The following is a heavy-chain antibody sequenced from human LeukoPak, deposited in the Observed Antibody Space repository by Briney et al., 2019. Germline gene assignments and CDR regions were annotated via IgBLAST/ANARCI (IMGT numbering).Heavy chain of an antibody. J-gene: IGHJ4*02. Sequence: KPSETLSLTCAVYGGSFSGYYWSWIRQPPGKGLEWIGEINHSGSTNYNPSLKSRVTISVDTSKNQFSLQLSSVTAADTAVYYCAKNLLYYYDSSGYYEEDYLAYWGQGTLVTASS. V-gene: IGHV4-34*01. CDR2: INHSGST. CDR3: AKNLLYYYDSSGYYEEDYLAY. D-gene: IGHD3-22*01. CDR1: GGSFSGYY.